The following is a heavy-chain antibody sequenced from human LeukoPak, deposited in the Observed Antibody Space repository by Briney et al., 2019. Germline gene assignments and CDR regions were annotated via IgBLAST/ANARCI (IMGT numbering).Heavy chain of an antibody. V-gene: IGHV3-21*01. CDR2: ISSTSSYV. Sequence: GGPLRLSCAASGFIFSTYSMNWVRQAPGKGLEWVSSISSTSSYVYYADSVKGRFTISRDNAKNSLYLQMNSLRAEDTAVYYCAGDRAAAARQPVDYWGQGTLVTVSS. CDR1: GFIFSTYS. D-gene: IGHD6-13*01. J-gene: IGHJ4*02. CDR3: AGDRAAAARQPVDY.